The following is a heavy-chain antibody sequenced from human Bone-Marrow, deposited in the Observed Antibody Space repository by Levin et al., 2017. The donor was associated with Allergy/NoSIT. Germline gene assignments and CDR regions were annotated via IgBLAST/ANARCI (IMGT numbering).Heavy chain of an antibody. CDR3: ARGAADIRILGSFPYYYYYMDV. V-gene: IGHV3-7*03. J-gene: IGHJ6*03. Sequence: GESLKISCAASGFTFSSYWMSWVRQAPGKGLEWVANIKQDGSEKYYVDSVKGRFTISRDNAKNSLYLQMNSLRAEDTAVYYCARGAADIRILGSFPYYYYYMDVWGKGTTVTVSS. CDR2: IKQDGSEK. CDR1: GFTFSSYW. D-gene: IGHD3-10*02.